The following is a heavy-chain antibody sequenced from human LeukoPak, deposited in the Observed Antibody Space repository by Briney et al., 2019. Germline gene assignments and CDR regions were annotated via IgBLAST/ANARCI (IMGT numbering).Heavy chain of an antibody. CDR3: ASDFDY. J-gene: IGHJ4*02. Sequence: GGSLRLSCAASGFTFSDYSMNWVRQDPGTGLGWVSYISSGSSTIYYADSVKGRCTISRDNAKNSLYLQMNSLGADDTAVYYCASDFDYWGQGTLVTVSS. CDR1: GFTFSDYS. V-gene: IGHV3-48*01. CDR2: ISSGSSTI.